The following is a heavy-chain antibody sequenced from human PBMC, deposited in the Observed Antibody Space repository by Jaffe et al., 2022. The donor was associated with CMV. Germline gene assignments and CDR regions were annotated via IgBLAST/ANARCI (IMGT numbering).Heavy chain of an antibody. CDR3: ARDRDHWSSADY. V-gene: IGHV4-4*07. Sequence: QLQLQESGPGLVRPSETLSLTCTVSGGSFDGNYWSWIRQSAGKPLEWIGRIYSSGGTKYNPSLESRVSMSVDPSKNQFSLKLTSLTGADTAVYYCARDRDHWSSADYWGQGTLVTVSS. D-gene: IGHD3-22*01. CDR2: IYSSGGT. CDR1: GGSFDGNY. J-gene: IGHJ4*02.